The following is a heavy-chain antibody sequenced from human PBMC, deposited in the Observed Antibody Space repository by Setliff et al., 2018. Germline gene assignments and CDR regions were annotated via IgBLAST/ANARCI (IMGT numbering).Heavy chain of an antibody. J-gene: IGHJ4*02. CDR2: IHDSGNPT. CDR3: ARGRQQLVPTSY. Sequence: GGSLRLSCAASGFTFSNYYMTWIRQAPGKGLEWISYIHDSGNPTYYADSVKGRFTVSRDNAKNSLYLQMNSLRAEDTAVYYCARGRQQLVPTSYWGQGTLVTVSS. D-gene: IGHD6-13*01. CDR1: GFTFSNYY. V-gene: IGHV3-11*04.